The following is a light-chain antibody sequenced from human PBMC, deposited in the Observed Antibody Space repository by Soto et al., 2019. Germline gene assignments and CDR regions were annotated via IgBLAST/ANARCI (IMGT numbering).Light chain of an antibody. Sequence: HSALTQPPSASGSPGQSVAISCTGTSSDVGGYNYVSWYQHHPGKAPKLMIYEVSRRPSGVSDRFSGSKSGNTASLTVSGLQAEDEADYYCSSYSGSSNWVFGGGTQLNVL. CDR3: SSYSGSSNWV. CDR1: SSDVGGYNY. V-gene: IGLV2-8*01. J-gene: IGLJ7*01. CDR2: EVS.